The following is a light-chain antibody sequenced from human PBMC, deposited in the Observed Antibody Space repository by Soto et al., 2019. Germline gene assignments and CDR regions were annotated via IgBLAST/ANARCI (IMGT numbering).Light chain of an antibody. CDR2: EVS. J-gene: IGLJ1*01. V-gene: IGLV2-14*01. Sequence: QSALTQPASVSGSPGQSITISCTGSSSDVGGYNYVSWYQHHPGKGPTLIIYEVSNRPSGVSDRFSGSKSDNTASLTISGIQAEEEADYYCSSYTSSSPYVFGTGTKVTVL. CDR1: SSDVGGYNY. CDR3: SSYTSSSPYV.